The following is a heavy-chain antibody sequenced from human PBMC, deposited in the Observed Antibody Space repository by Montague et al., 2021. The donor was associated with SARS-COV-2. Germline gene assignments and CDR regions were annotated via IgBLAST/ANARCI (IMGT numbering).Heavy chain of an antibody. J-gene: IGHJ2*01. CDR3: ARTTWLRGYFDL. Sequence: SETLSLTCTVSGGSIRSSSYYWGWIRQPPGKGLECIGCIYYSGSTYYNPSLKSRVTISVDTSKNHFSLKLSSVTAADTAVYYCARTTWLRGYFDLWGRGTLVTVSS. CDR1: GGSIRSSSYY. D-gene: IGHD5-12*01. V-gene: IGHV4-39*07. CDR2: IYYSGST.